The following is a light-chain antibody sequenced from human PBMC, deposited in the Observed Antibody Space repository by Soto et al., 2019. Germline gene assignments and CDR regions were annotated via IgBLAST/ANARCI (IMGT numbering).Light chain of an antibody. CDR1: SSDVGGYNY. V-gene: IGLV2-14*01. J-gene: IGLJ1*01. CDR2: DVS. Sequence: QSVLTQPASVSGSPGQSSTISCTGTSSDVGGYNYVSWYQQHPGKAPKLMIYDVSNRPSGVSNRFSGSKSGNTASLTISGLQAEDEADYYCSSYTSSSPYVFGTGTKVTGL. CDR3: SSYTSSSPYV.